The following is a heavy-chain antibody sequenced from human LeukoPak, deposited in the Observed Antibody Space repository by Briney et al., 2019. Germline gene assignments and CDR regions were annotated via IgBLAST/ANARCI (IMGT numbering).Heavy chain of an antibody. V-gene: IGHV1-2*02. J-gene: IGHJ6*03. CDR3: ARGRRKIVVVPAAPRNYYYYMDV. D-gene: IGHD2-2*01. CDR2: INPNSGGT. CDR1: GYTFTGYY. Sequence: ASVKVSCKASGYTFTGYYMHWVRQAPGQGLEWMGWINPNSGGTNYAQKFQGRVTMTRDTSISTAYMELSRLRSEDTAVYYCARGRRKIVVVPAAPRNYYYYMDVWGKGTTVTVSS.